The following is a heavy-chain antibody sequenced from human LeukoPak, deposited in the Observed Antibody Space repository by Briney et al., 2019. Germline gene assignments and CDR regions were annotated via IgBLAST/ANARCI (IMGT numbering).Heavy chain of an antibody. CDR2: ISAYNGNT. CDR1: GYTFTNYG. V-gene: IGHV1-18*04. D-gene: IGHD3-10*01. CDR3: ARAYYGSGGSLTHTDFDY. J-gene: IGHJ4*02. Sequence: ASAKVSCKASGYTFTNYGISWVRQAPGQGLEWMGWISAYNGNTNYAQKLQDRVTMTTDTSTSTAYMELRSLRSDDTAVYYCARAYYGSGGSLTHTDFDYWGQGTLVTVSS.